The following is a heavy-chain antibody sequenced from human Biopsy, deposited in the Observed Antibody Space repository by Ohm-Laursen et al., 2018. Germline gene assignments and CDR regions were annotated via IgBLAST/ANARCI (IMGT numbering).Heavy chain of an antibody. Sequence: SDTLSLTCTVSGDSVTKYYWSWIRQPPGKGLEWIGHIYYSVMTNYNPSLQSRVSISVDTSRNQVSLTLSSVTAADTAVYYCARDSGILNYGNLKYYHYYGMDVWGQGTKVTVSS. J-gene: IGHJ6*02. CDR3: ARDSGILNYGNLKYYHYYGMDV. CDR2: IYYSVMT. V-gene: IGHV4-59*02. CDR1: GDSVTKYY. D-gene: IGHD4-11*01.